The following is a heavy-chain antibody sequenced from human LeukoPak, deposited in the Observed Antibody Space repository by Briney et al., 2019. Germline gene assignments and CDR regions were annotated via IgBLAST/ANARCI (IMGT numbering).Heavy chain of an antibody. CDR3: ARPHDSSGYQQYYYYMDV. Sequence: SETLSLTCAVYGGSFSGYYWSWIRQPPGKGLEWIGEINHSGSTNYNPSLKSRVTISVDTSKNQFSLKLSSVTAADTAVYYCARPHDSSGYQQYYYYMDVWGKGTTVNVSS. CDR1: GGSFSGYY. V-gene: IGHV4-34*01. J-gene: IGHJ6*03. D-gene: IGHD3-22*01. CDR2: INHSGST.